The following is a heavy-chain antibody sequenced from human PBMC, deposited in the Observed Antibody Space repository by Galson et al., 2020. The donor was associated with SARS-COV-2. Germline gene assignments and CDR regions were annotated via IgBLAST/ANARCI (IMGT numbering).Heavy chain of an antibody. CDR2: IYYSGST. CDR1: GGSISSGDYY. D-gene: IGHD4-17*01. CDR3: ARDSLYGDYDYFDY. V-gene: IGHV4-30-4*01. J-gene: IGHJ4*02. Sequence: SETLSLTCTVSGGSISSGDYYWSWIRQPPGKGLEWIGYIYYSGSTYYNPSLKSRVTISVDTSKNQFSLKLSSVTAADTAVYYCARDSLYGDYDYFDYWGQGTLVTVSS.